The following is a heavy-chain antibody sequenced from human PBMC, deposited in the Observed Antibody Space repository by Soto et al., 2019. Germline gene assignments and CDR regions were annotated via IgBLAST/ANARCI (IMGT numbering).Heavy chain of an antibody. CDR1: GYTFTSYG. J-gene: IGHJ4*02. CDR3: ATRSPAFDY. V-gene: IGHV1-18*01. CDR2: ITTDKGKT. Sequence: QVQLVQSGPEVKKPGASVKVSCKTSGYTFTSYGISWVRQAPGQGLEWMGWITTDKGKTNYAQKFQGRVTMPTDTSTSTSYMELRSLRSDDKAVYYCATRSPAFDYWGQGTLVTVSS.